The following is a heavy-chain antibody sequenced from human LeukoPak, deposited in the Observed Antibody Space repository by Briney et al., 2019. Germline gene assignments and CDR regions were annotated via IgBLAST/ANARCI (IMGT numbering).Heavy chain of an antibody. V-gene: IGHV3-23*01. J-gene: IGHJ4*02. CDR2: VSRNGDST. CDR1: GFTFSTYA. D-gene: IGHD6-19*01. CDR3: AKDLIAVGDGYYFDY. Sequence: PGGSLRLSCAASGFTFSTYAMTWVRQAPGKGLEWVSAVSRNGDSTYYADSVKGRFTISRDNSKSTLYLQMNSLRAEDTALYYCAKDLIAVGDGYYFDYWGQGTLVTVSS.